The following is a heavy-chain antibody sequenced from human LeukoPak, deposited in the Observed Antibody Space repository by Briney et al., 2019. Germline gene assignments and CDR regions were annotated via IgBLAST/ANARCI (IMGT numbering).Heavy chain of an antibody. CDR3: VRGVGVSRFNYLDS. CDR1: GFTFSIFG. Sequence: GRSLTLSCAASGFTFSIFGMHWVRQAPGKGLEWVAVIWYDASNKYYADSVKGRFTISRDNSKNTLYLQMNSLRDDDTAVYYCVRGVGVSRFNYLDSWGQGTLVIVSS. J-gene: IGHJ4*02. V-gene: IGHV3-33*01. CDR2: IWYDASNK. D-gene: IGHD6-13*01.